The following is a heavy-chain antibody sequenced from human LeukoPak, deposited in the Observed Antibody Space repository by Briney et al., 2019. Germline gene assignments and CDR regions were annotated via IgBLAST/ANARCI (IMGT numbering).Heavy chain of an antibody. J-gene: IGHJ4*02. CDR2: IIPIFGTA. CDR3: ARPHYYGSGSYYDFDN. CDR1: GGTFSSYA. D-gene: IGHD3-10*01. Sequence: SVKVSCKASGGTFSSYAISWVRQAPGQGLEWMGGIIPIFGTANYAQKFQGRVTITADESTSTAYMELSSLRSEDTAVYYCARPHYYGSGSYYDFDNWGQGTLVTVSS. V-gene: IGHV1-69*13.